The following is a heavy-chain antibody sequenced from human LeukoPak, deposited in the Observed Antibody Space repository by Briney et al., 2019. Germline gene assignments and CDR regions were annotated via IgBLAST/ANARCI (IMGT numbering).Heavy chain of an antibody. CDR2: INPDSGAT. CDR3: ARDSGWELTGAFDI. Sequence: ASVKVSCKASGYTFTGYYMHWVRQAPGQGLEWMGWINPDSGATNYAQKLQGRVTMTTDTSTSTAYMELRSLRSDDTAVYYCARDSGWELTGAFDIWGQGTMVTVSS. J-gene: IGHJ3*02. CDR1: GYTFTGYY. V-gene: IGHV1-2*02. D-gene: IGHD1-26*01.